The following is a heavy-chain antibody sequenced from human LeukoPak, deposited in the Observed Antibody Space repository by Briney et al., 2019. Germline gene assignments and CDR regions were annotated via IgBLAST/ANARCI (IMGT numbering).Heavy chain of an antibody. Sequence: GGSLRLSCAASGFTFSSYSMNWVRQAPGKGLEWVSSISSSSSYIYYADSVKGRFTISRDNAKNSLYLQMNSLRAEDTAVYYCAALRVTTPFDYWGQGTLVTASS. CDR1: GFTFSSYS. CDR2: ISSSSSYI. J-gene: IGHJ4*02. D-gene: IGHD4-17*01. CDR3: AALRVTTPFDY. V-gene: IGHV3-21*01.